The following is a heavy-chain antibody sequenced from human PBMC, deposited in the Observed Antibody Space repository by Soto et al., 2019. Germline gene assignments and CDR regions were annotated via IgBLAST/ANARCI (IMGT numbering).Heavy chain of an antibody. CDR1: GYSFANYW. V-gene: IGHV5-51*01. J-gene: IGHJ4*02. CDR2: IYPSDSDT. Sequence: GESRKISCSGSGYSFANYWIGWVRQMPGKGLEWMGIIYPSDSDTRYSPSFQGQVTISADKSISTAYLQWNSLKASDTAMYFCARGDSSDYSTTTPADYWGQGTLVTVSS. D-gene: IGHD3-22*01. CDR3: ARGDSSDYSTTTPADY.